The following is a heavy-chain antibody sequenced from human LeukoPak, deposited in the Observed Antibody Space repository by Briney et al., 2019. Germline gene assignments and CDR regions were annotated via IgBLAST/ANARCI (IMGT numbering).Heavy chain of an antibody. J-gene: IGHJ4*02. CDR2: IYYSGST. D-gene: IGHD2-15*01. Sequence: PSETLSLTCTVSGGSISSSSYYWGWIRQPPGKGLEWIGSIYYSGSTYYNPSLKSRVTISVDTSKNQFSLKLSSVTAADTAVYYCARHWRGYCSGGSCYRMVDYWGQGTLVTVSS. CDR3: ARHWRGYCSGGSCYRMVDY. V-gene: IGHV4-39*01. CDR1: GGSISSSSYY.